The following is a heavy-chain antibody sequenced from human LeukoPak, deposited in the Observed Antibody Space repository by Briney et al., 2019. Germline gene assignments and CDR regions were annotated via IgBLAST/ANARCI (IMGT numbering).Heavy chain of an antibody. CDR3: ATREFRYYGSGTYPVAFDI. J-gene: IGHJ3*02. Sequence: GGSLRLSCAVSGFTFSNAWMNWVRQAPGKGLEWVGRIRSKTDYGTTDYTVPVKGRFTISRDDSKNTLYLQMNSLKTEDTAVYYCATREFRYYGSGTYPVAFDIWGQGTMVTVSS. D-gene: IGHD3-10*01. CDR2: IRSKTDYGTT. V-gene: IGHV3-15*01. CDR1: GFTFSNAW.